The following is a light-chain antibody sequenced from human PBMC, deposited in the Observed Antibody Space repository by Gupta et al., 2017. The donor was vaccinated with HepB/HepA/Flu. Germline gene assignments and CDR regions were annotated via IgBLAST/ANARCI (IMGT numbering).Light chain of an antibody. Sequence: EVLLTQSPGTLSLSLGERATLSCRASQSVSSNNLAWYQQKPGQAPRLIIFGASSRANGIPDRFSGSGAGTDFTLTSSRREPEDCAVYYGQQGCTSFTFGHGTKVDVK. CDR1: QSVSSNN. CDR3: QQGCTSFT. V-gene: IGKV3-20*01. J-gene: IGKJ3*01. CDR2: GAS.